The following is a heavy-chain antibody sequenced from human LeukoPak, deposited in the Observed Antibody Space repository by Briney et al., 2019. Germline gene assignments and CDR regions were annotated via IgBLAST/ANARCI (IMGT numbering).Heavy chain of an antibody. J-gene: IGHJ4*02. V-gene: IGHV4-59*08. CDR3: ARRDSSSCIDY. D-gene: IGHD6-13*01. CDR1: GGSISSYY. CDR2: IYYSGST. Sequence: SKTLSLTCTVSGGSISSYYWSWIRQPPGKGLDWIGYIYYSGSTNYNPSLKSRVTISVDTSKNQFSLKLSSVTAADTAVYYCARRDSSSCIDYWGQGTLVTVSS.